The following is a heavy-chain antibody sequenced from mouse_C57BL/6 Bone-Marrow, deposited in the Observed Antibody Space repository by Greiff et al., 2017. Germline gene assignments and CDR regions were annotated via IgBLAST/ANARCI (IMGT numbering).Heavy chain of an antibody. V-gene: IGHV1-54*01. Sequence: VKLMESGAELVRPGTSVKVSCKASGYAFTNYLIEWVKQRPGQGLEWIGVINPGSGGTNYNEKFKGKATLTADKSSSTAYMQLSSLTSEDSAVYFCARSFYYGNYGAMDYWGQGTSVTVSS. CDR2: INPGSGGT. CDR1: GYAFTNYL. D-gene: IGHD2-1*01. CDR3: ARSFYYGNYGAMDY. J-gene: IGHJ4*01.